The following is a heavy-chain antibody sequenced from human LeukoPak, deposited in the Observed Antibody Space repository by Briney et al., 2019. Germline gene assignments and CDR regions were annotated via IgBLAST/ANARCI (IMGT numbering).Heavy chain of an antibody. V-gene: IGHV1-69*13. Sequence: WASVKVSCKASGGTFSSYAISWVRQAPGQGLEWMGGIIPIFGTANYAQKFQGRVTITADESTSTAYMELSSLRSEDTAVYYCARDGYCSGGSCYYKPLNYFDYGGQGTLVTVSS. CDR1: GGTFSSYA. CDR2: IIPIFGTA. CDR3: ARDGYCSGGSCYYKPLNYFDY. J-gene: IGHJ4*02. D-gene: IGHD2-15*01.